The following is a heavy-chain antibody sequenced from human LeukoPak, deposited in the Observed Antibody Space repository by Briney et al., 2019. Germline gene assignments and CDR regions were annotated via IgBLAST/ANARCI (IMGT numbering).Heavy chain of an antibody. D-gene: IGHD6-13*01. V-gene: IGHV1-2*02. CDR1: GYTFTGYY. CDR2: INPTSGGT. Sequence: GASVKVSCKPSGYTFTGYYIHWVRQAPGQGLEWMGWINPTSGGTNYAQKFQGRVTMPRDTSISTAYMELSRLRSDDTAVYYCARGAAAGSDWFDPWGQGTLVTVPS. CDR3: ARGAAAGSDWFDP. J-gene: IGHJ5*02.